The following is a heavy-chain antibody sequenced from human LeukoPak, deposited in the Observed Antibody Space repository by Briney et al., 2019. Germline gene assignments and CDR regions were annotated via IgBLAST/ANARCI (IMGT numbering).Heavy chain of an antibody. CDR3: ALRYCSGGSCYSGAWFDP. D-gene: IGHD2-15*01. J-gene: IGHJ5*02. CDR2: IIPIFGIA. Sequence: ASVKVSCKASGGTFSSYAISWVRQAPGQGLEWMGRIIPIFGIANYAQKFQGRVTITADKSTSTAYMELNSLRSEDTAVYYCALRYCSGGSCYSGAWFDPWGQGTLVTVSS. CDR1: GGTFSSYA. V-gene: IGHV1-69*04.